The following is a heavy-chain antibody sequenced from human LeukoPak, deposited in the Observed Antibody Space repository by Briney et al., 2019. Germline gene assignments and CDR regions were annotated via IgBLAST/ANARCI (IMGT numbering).Heavy chain of an antibody. Sequence: SETLSLTCAVYGGSFSGYYWSWIRQPPGKGLEWIGEINHSGSTNYNPSLKSRVTISADTSKNQFSLKLSSVTAADTAVYYCARGRTLNSGWLETPKKTYYFDYWGQGTLVTVSS. CDR2: INHSGST. CDR3: ARGRTLNSGWLETPKKTYYFDY. J-gene: IGHJ4*02. CDR1: GGSFSGYY. V-gene: IGHV4-34*01. D-gene: IGHD6-19*01.